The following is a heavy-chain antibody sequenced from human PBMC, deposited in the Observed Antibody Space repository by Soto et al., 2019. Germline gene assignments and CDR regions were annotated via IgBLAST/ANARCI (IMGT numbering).Heavy chain of an antibody. J-gene: IGHJ6*03. CDR2: ISWNSGSI. CDR3: AKDTPPYYMDV. V-gene: IGHV3-9*01. Sequence: EVQLVESGGGLVQPGRSLRLSCAASGFTFDDYAMHWVRQAPGKGLEWVSGISWNSGSIGYADSVKGRFTISRDNAKNSLYLQMNSMGAEDTALYHCAKDTPPYYMDVWGKGTTVTVSS. CDR1: GFTFDDYA.